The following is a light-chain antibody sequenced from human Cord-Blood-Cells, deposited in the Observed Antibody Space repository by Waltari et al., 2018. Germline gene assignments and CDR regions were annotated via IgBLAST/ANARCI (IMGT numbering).Light chain of an antibody. V-gene: IGKV1-39*01. J-gene: IGKJ5*01. CDR3: QQSYSTPQIT. CDR1: QSISSY. CDR2: AAS. Sequence: DIQLTQSPSSLSASVGDRITITCRASQSISSYLNWYQQKPGKAPKLLIYAASSLQSVVPSRFSGSGSGTEFTLTISSLQPEDFATYYCQQSYSTPQITFGQGTRLEIK.